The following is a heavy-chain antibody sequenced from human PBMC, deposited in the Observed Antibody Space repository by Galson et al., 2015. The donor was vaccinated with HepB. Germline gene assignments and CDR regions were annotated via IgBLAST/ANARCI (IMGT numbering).Heavy chain of an antibody. D-gene: IGHD3-3*01. J-gene: IGHJ6*03. CDR1: GFTFSTYW. CDR2: LNSDGSDT. Sequence: SLRLSCAASGFTFSTYWLHWVRQAPGKGLVWVSRLNSDGSDTRYADSVRGRFTISRDNAKNTLYLQMNNVRAEDTALYYCARENSGYYIPYYYYYMDVWGKGTTVTVSS. V-gene: IGHV3-74*01. CDR3: ARENSGYYIPYYYYYMDV.